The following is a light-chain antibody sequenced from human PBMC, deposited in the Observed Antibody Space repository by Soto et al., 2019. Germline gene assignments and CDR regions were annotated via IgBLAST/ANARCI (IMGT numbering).Light chain of an antibody. J-gene: IGLJ1*01. CDR1: SSDVGYYIF. CDR2: DVN. V-gene: IGLV2-14*01. CDR3: CSYTTSSSYV. Sequence: QSALTQPASVSVSPGQSITISCTGSSSDVGYYIFVSWYQQHPGQAPKLMIYDVNNRPSGVSNRFSGSKSGNTASLTISGLQAEDEAEYYCCSYTTSSSYVFGTGTKLTVL.